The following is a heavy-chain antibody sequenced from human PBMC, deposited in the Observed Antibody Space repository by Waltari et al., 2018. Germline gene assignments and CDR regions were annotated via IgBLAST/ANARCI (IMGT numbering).Heavy chain of an antibody. J-gene: IGHJ4*02. CDR3: ARGKDPQLPMYYFDY. CDR2: IYPGDSDT. Sequence: EVQLVQSGAEVKKPGESLKISCKGSGYSFTSYWNGWGRQVPGKGREWMGFIYPGDSDTRYSPSFQGQVTISADKSISTAYLQWSSLKASDTAMYYCARGKDPQLPMYYFDYWGQGTLVTVSS. V-gene: IGHV5-51*01. D-gene: IGHD1-26*01. CDR1: GYSFTSYW.